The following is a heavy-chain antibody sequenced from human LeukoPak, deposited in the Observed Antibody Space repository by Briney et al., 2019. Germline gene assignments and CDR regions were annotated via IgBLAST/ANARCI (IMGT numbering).Heavy chain of an antibody. J-gene: IGHJ5*02. CDR3: AGEVGGSWFDP. V-gene: IGHV4-61*02. CDR1: GGSISSGSHY. Sequence: SETLSLTCTVSGGSISSGSHYWSWIRQPAGKGLEWIGRIYTGGNTNYNPSLKSRVTISLDTSKNQSSLNLSSVTAADTAVYYCAGEVGGSWFDPWGLGTLVTVSS. CDR2: IYTGGNT. D-gene: IGHD1-26*01.